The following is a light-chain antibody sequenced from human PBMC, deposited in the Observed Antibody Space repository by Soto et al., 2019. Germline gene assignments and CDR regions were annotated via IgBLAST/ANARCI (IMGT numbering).Light chain of an antibody. J-gene: IGKJ4*01. CDR3: QQVNSYPLT. CDR1: HDIANY. V-gene: IGKV1-9*01. CDR2: ATS. Sequence: DIQLTQSPSFLSASVGDRVTITCRASHDIANYLAWYQQKPGKAPKFLIYATSTFQSGLPSRFSGSGSGTEFTLTISSLQPEDFATIYCQQVNSYPLTFRGGTKVEIK.